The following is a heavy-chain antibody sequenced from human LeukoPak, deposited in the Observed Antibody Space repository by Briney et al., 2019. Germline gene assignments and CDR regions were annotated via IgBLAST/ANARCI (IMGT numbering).Heavy chain of an antibody. D-gene: IGHD6-13*01. Sequence: SETLSLTCAVYGGSFSGYYWRWIRQPPGKGLEWIGEINHSGSTNYNPSLKSRVPISVDTSKTQFSLKLSSVTAADTAVYYCARLYSSSWYLWFDPWGQGTLVTVSS. CDR2: INHSGST. V-gene: IGHV4-34*01. J-gene: IGHJ5*02. CDR3: ARLYSSSWYLWFDP. CDR1: GGSFSGYY.